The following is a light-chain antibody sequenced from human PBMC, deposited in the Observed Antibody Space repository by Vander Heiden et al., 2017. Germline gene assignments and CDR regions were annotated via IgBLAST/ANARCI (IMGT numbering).Light chain of an antibody. J-gene: IGKJ3*01. CDR1: QGISSY. V-gene: IGKV1-9*01. CDR3: QQRNSDPPAFT. Sequence: DIQLTQSPSSPSASAGDRVTITCRARQGISSYLAWYQQKPGKAPKLLIYAASTLQSGVASRFSGSGSGTEFTLTISSLQPEDFATYYCQQRNSDPPAFTFGHGTKVDIK. CDR2: AAS.